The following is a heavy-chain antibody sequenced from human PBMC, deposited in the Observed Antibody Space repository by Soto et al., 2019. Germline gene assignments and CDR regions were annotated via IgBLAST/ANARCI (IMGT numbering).Heavy chain of an antibody. CDR1: GFIFSPYS. Sequence: EVQLVESGGGLIQPGGSLRLSCVASGFIFSPYSMNWVRQAPGKGLEWVAFISGSGSPIYYAESVQGRFTISRDNAKNSLFLQMNSLRDEDTGVYYCARVRGHSYGYADYWGQGTLVTVSS. V-gene: IGHV3-48*02. J-gene: IGHJ4*02. D-gene: IGHD5-18*01. CDR2: ISGSGSPI. CDR3: ARVRGHSYGYADY.